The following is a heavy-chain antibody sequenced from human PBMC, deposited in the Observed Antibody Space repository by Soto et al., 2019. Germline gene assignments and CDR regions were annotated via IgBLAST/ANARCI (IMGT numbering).Heavy chain of an antibody. CDR2: IYWDDDK. Sequence: QITLKESGPTLVKPTQTLTLTCTFSGFSLDTSGVGVGWIRQPPGKTLEWLALIYWDDDKRYSPSLNSRLTSTKATSKNQVVLRMTNVDPVDTATYYCAHIFDFDWVWAFEYWGQGALVTVSS. CDR1: GFSLDTSGVG. V-gene: IGHV2-5*02. CDR3: AHIFDFDWVWAFEY. J-gene: IGHJ4*02. D-gene: IGHD3-9*01.